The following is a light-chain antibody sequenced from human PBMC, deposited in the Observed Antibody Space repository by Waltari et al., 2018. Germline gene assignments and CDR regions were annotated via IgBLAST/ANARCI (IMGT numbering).Light chain of an antibody. CDR1: ALPRQY. V-gene: IGLV3-25*03. J-gene: IGLJ3*02. Sequence: SSELTQPPSVSVSPGQTAKITCSGDALPRQYVYWYQQKPGQAPVLLIYKDSERPSGLPDRVSGSSSGTIVTLTISGVQAEDEADYYCQSADTSDTWLFGGGTKLTVL. CDR2: KDS. CDR3: QSADTSDTWL.